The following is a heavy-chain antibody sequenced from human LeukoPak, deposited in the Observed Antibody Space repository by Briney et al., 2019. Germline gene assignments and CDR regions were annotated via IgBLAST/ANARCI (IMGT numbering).Heavy chain of an antibody. Sequence: ASVKVSCKASGYTFTSYGISWVRQAPGQGLEWMGWISAYNGNTNYAQKLQGRVTMTTDTSTSAAYMELRSLRSDDTAVYYCARDRVAYDYVWGSYRSLFDYWGQGTLVTVSS. D-gene: IGHD3-16*02. CDR1: GYTFTSYG. V-gene: IGHV1-18*01. CDR3: ARDRVAYDYVWGSYRSLFDY. J-gene: IGHJ4*02. CDR2: ISAYNGNT.